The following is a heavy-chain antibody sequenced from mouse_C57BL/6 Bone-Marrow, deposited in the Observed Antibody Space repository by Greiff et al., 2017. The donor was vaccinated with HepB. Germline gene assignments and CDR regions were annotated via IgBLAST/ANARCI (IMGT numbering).Heavy chain of an antibody. CDR2: ISSGGSYT. D-gene: IGHD2-3*01. CDR3: VYDFYAMDY. J-gene: IGHJ4*01. Sequence: DVHLVESGGDLVKPGGSLKLSCAASGFTFSSYGMSWVRQTPDKRLEWVATISSGGSYTYYPDSVKGRFTISRDNAKNTLYLQMSSLKSEDTAMYYCVYDFYAMDYWGQGTSVTVSS. V-gene: IGHV5-6*01. CDR1: GFTFSSYG.